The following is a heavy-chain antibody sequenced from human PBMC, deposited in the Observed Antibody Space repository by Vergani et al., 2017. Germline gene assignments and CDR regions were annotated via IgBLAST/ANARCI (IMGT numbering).Heavy chain of an antibody. Sequence: QVQLQESGPGLVKPSETLSLTCTVSGGSISSYYWSWIRQPAGKGLEWIGRIYTSGSTNYNPSLKSRVTMSGDTSKTQFSLKLSSVTAADTAGYYCARETNDVWSGYYYYYMDVWGKGTTVTVSS. CDR1: GGSISSYY. D-gene: IGHD3-3*01. V-gene: IGHV4-4*07. J-gene: IGHJ6*03. CDR3: ARETNDVWSGYYYYYMDV. CDR2: IYTSGST.